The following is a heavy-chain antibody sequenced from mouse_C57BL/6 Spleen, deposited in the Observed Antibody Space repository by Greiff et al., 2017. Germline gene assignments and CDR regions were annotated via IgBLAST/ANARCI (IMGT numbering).Heavy chain of an antibody. CDR3: TTVLYNYFGY. D-gene: IGHD2-12*01. CDR1: GFNIKDDY. Sequence: EVQLQQSGAELVRPGASVKLSCTASGFNIKDDYMHWVKQRPEQGLEWIGWIDPENGDTEYASKFQGKATITADTSSNTAYLQLSSLTSEDTAVYYCTTVLYNYFGYWGQGTTLTVSS. CDR2: IDPENGDT. J-gene: IGHJ2*01. V-gene: IGHV14-4*01.